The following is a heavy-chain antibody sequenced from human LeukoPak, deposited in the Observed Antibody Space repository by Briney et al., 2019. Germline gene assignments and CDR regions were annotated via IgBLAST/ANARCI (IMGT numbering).Heavy chain of an antibody. Sequence: GGSLRLSCAASGFTFSSYEMKWVRQAPGKGVEWVSYITSSGSTTYYADSVKRRFTISRDNTKNTVYLQMNSLRAEDTAVYYCARRVAGFMADWGQGTLVTVSS. CDR3: ARRVAGFMAD. J-gene: IGHJ4*02. CDR2: ITSSGSTT. CDR1: GFTFSSYE. D-gene: IGHD6-19*01. V-gene: IGHV3-48*03.